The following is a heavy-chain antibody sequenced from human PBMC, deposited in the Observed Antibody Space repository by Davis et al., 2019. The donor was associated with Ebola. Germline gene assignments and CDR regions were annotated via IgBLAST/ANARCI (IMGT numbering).Heavy chain of an antibody. D-gene: IGHD5-18*01. CDR3: ARSGGWIQLWFGY. J-gene: IGHJ4*02. CDR2: IYHSGST. CDR1: GGSISSSNW. V-gene: IGHV4-4*02. Sequence: LTCDVSGGSISSSNWWSWVRQPPGKGLEWIGEIYHSGSTNYNPSLKSRVTISVDKSKNQFSLKLSSVTAADTAVYYCARSGGWIQLWFGYWGQGTLVTVSS.